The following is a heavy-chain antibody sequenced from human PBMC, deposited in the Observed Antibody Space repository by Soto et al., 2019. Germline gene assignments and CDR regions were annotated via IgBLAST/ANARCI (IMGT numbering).Heavy chain of an antibody. CDR3: AGRGIAVAGYDAFDI. CDR1: GYTFTSYY. CDR2: INPSGGST. J-gene: IGHJ3*02. Sequence: QVQLVQSGAEVKKPGASVKVSCKASGYTFTSYYMHWVRQAPGQGLEWMGIINPSGGSTSYAQKFQGRVNMTRDTSTSTVYMELSSLRSEDTAVYYCAGRGIAVAGYDAFDIWGQGTMVTVSS. V-gene: IGHV1-46*03. D-gene: IGHD6-19*01.